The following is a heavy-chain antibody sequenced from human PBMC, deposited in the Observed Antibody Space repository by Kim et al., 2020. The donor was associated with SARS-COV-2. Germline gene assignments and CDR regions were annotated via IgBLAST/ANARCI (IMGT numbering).Heavy chain of an antibody. Sequence: ASVKVSCKASGYTFTSYAMNWVRQAPGQGLEWMGWINTNTGNPTYAQGFTGRFAFSLDTSVSTAYLQLSSLKAEDTAVYYCAKRAEGYGLFWGQGTLVTVSS. CDR1: GYTFTSYA. CDR3: AKRAEGYGLF. CDR2: INTNTGNP. V-gene: IGHV7-4-1*02. D-gene: IGHD5-18*01. J-gene: IGHJ4*02.